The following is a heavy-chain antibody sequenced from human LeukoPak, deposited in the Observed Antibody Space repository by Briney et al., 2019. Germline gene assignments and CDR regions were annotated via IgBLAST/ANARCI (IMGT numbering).Heavy chain of an antibody. Sequence: GGSLRLSCAASGFIFRSYWMHWVRQPPGKGLVWVSRTNPDGSSTTYADSVKGRFTISRDSARNTVYLQMNSLRAEDAAVYYCAREDSGIDYWGQGTLVTVSS. CDR1: GFIFRSYW. CDR3: AREDSGIDY. J-gene: IGHJ4*02. CDR2: TNPDGSST. V-gene: IGHV3-74*01.